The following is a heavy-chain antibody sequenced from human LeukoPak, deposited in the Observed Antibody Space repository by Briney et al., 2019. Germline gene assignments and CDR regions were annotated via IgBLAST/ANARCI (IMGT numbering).Heavy chain of an antibody. J-gene: IGHJ2*01. D-gene: IGHD1-26*01. CDR3: ARDRSMDGSQYRWYFDL. CDR2: MFTGGST. Sequence: SETLSLACTVSGGSVNSYYWSWIRQPAGKGLEWIGRMFTGGSTNYNPSLKSRVTMSVDTSKNQFSLKLSSVTAADTAIYYCARDRSMDGSQYRWYFDLWGRGTLVTVSS. CDR1: GGSVNSYY. V-gene: IGHV4-4*07.